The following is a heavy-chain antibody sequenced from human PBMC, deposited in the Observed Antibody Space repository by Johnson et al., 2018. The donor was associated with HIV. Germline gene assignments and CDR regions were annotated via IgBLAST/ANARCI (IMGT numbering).Heavy chain of an antibody. J-gene: IGHJ3*02. Sequence: VESGGVVVHPGGSLRLSCAASGFTFDDYAMHWVRQAPGKGLEWVSGISWNSGSIGYAASVKGRFSISRDNAKNSLYRQMNSLRAEDTALYYCAKVHSSSSLNGAFHIWGQGTMVTVSS. CDR3: AKVHSSSSLNGAFHI. CDR1: GFTFDDYA. D-gene: IGHD6-6*01. CDR2: ISWNSGSI. V-gene: IGHV3-9*01.